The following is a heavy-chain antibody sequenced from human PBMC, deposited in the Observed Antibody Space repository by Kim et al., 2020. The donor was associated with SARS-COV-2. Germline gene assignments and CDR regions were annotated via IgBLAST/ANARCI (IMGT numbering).Heavy chain of an antibody. CDR3: AMTSKRGFDN. J-gene: IGHJ4*02. CDR2: T. V-gene: IGHV3-74*01. D-gene: IGHD3-16*01. Sequence: TSYADSVKGRFHISRDNAKHTLYLQMKSQRVEDTAVYSCAMTSKRGFDNWGQRTLVTVSS.